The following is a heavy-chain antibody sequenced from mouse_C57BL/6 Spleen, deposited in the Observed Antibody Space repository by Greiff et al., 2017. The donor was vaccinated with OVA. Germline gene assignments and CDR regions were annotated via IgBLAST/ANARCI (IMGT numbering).Heavy chain of an antibody. J-gene: IGHJ2*01. V-gene: IGHV1-54*01. CDR2: INPGSGGT. CDR3: ARDDYGSSAYFDY. D-gene: IGHD1-1*01. CDR1: GYAFTNYL. Sequence: QVQLKESGAELVRPGTSVKVSCKASGYAFTNYLIEWVKQRPGQGLAWLGVINPGSGGTNYNEKFKGKATLTADKSTSTAYMQLSSLTSEDSAVYFCARDDYGSSAYFDYWGQGTTLTVSS.